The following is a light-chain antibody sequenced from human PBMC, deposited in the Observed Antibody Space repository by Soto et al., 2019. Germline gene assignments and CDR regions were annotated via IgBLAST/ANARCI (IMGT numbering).Light chain of an antibody. Sequence: EIVMTQSPATLFVSPGERATLSCRASQTVSDDLAWYQQKPGQAPRLLIYGASTRATDIPARFSGGGSGTESTLTISSLQSEASAIYYCQQYHDWPPITFGPGTKVNI. CDR3: QQYHDWPPIT. CDR1: QTVSDD. J-gene: IGKJ3*01. CDR2: GAS. V-gene: IGKV3-15*01.